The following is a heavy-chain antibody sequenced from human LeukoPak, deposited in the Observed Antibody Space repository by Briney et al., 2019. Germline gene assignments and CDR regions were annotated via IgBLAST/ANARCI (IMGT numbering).Heavy chain of an antibody. CDR1: GFTFSSYA. Sequence: GGSLRLSCAASGFTFSSYAMSWVRQAPVKGLEWVSAISGSGGSTYYADSVKGRFTISRDNSKNTLYLQMNSLRAKDTAIYYCAGIAAAGPFNYCVQVTLVTVSS. CDR3: AGIAAAGPFNY. CDR2: ISGSGGST. J-gene: IGHJ4*02. V-gene: IGHV3-23*01. D-gene: IGHD6-13*01.